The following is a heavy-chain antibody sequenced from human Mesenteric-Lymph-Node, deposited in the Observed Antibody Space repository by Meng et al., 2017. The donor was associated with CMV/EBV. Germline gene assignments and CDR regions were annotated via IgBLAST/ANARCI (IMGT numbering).Heavy chain of an antibody. Sequence: ASVKVSCKASGYTFTGYYMYWVRQAPGQGLEWMGWINPNSGDTNYAQKFQGRVAMTRDPSISTAYMELSGLRSDDTAVYYCARSGYCSSTSCYIYYYYYGMDVWGQGTTVTGAS. D-gene: IGHD2-2*01. CDR1: GYTFTGYY. CDR2: INPNSGDT. J-gene: IGHJ6*02. V-gene: IGHV1-2*02. CDR3: ARSGYCSSTSCYIYYYYYGMDV.